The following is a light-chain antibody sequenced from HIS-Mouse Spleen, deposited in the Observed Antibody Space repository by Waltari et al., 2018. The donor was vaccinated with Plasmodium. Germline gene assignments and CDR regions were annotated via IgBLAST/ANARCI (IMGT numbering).Light chain of an antibody. J-gene: IGKJ4*01. V-gene: IGKV3-11*01. CDR2: DAS. CDR1: QSVSSY. CDR3: QQRSNWPPLT. Sequence: ETVLTQSPATLSLYPGERATLSCRASQSVSSYLAWYQQKPGQAPRLRIYDASNMATGIPARFSGSGSGTDFTLTISSLEPEDFAVYYCQQRSNWPPLTFGGGTKVEIK.